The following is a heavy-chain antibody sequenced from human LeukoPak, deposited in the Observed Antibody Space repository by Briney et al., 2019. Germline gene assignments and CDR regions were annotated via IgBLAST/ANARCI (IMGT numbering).Heavy chain of an antibody. CDR1: QFSVSINY. CDR2: IYSGGST. V-gene: IGHV3-66*01. Sequence: GGSLRLSCEASQFSVSINYMSWVRQAPGKGLEWVSVIYSGGSTYYADSVKGRFTISRDNSKNTLYLQMNSLRAEDTAVYYCARGYSYGYVDYWGQGTLVTVSS. J-gene: IGHJ4*02. D-gene: IGHD5-18*01. CDR3: ARGYSYGYVDY.